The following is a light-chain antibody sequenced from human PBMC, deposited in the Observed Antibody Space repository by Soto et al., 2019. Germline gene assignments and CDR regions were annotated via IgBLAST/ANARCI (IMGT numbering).Light chain of an antibody. CDR2: AAS. CDR1: QSISSY. CDR3: QQCYSTPPTFT. J-gene: IGKJ3*01. Sequence: DIQMTQSPSSLSASVGDRVTITCRASQSISSYLNWYQQKPGKAPNLLIYAASSLQSGVPSRFSGSGSGTDFTLTISSLQPEDFATYYCQQCYSTPPTFTFGPGTKVDIK. V-gene: IGKV1-39*01.